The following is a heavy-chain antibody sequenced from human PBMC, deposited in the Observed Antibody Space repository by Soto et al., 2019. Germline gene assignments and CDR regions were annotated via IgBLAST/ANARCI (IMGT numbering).Heavy chain of an antibody. CDR1: GFTVSNNY. CDR3: ATRGGGGGY. Sequence: EVQLVESGGGLIQPGGSLRLSCAVSGFTVSNNYMSWVRQAPGKGLEGVSVIYSGGYTAYGDSVKGRFTISRDNSNTTQYPKMTSRRAADPAVYYWATRGGGGGYWGQGTLVTVSS. V-gene: IGHV3-53*01. D-gene: IGHD3-16*01. J-gene: IGHJ4*02. CDR2: IYSGGYT.